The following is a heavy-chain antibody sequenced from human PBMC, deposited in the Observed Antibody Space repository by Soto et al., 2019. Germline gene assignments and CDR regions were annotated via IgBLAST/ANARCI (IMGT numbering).Heavy chain of an antibody. V-gene: IGHV3-30*03. CDR1: GFTFSSSG. Sequence: GGSLRLSCAASGFTFSSSGMHWVRQAPGKGLEWVALISYDGSDKDYADSVKGRFTISRDNSRNTLFLQMNSLRAEDTAVYYCARDYYKYYDSSGYYRSPAYWGQGTLVTVSS. D-gene: IGHD3-22*01. CDR2: ISYDGSDK. J-gene: IGHJ4*02. CDR3: ARDYYKYYDSSGYYRSPAY.